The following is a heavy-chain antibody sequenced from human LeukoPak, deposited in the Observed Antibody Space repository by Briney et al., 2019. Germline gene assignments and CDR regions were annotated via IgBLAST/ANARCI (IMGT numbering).Heavy chain of an antibody. Sequence: ASVKVSCKASGYTFTGYYMQWVRQAPGQGLEWMGWINPNSGGTNYAQKFQGRVTMTRGTSNSTAYMELSRLRSDDTAVYYCARAGWGCSSTSCYKVDWFDPWGEGTLVTVSS. CDR2: INPNSGGT. V-gene: IGHV1-2*02. CDR3: ARAGWGCSSTSCYKVDWFDP. J-gene: IGHJ5*02. CDR1: GYTFTGYY. D-gene: IGHD2-2*02.